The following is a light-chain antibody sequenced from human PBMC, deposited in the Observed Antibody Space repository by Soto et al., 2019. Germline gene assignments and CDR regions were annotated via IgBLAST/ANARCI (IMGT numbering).Light chain of an antibody. Sequence: QSVLTQPASVSGSPGQSITISCTGTSSDVGNYNLVSWYQHHPGKAPKLMIYEGTKPPSGVSNRFSGSKSGNTASLTISGLQAEDEADYYCRSYAGSSFDVFGTGTKVTVL. CDR3: RSYAGSSFDV. CDR2: EGT. V-gene: IGLV2-23*01. CDR1: SSDVGNYNL. J-gene: IGLJ1*01.